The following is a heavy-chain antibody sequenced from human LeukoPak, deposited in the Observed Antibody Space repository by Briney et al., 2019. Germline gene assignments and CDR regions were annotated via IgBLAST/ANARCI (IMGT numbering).Heavy chain of an antibody. CDR1: GFTFSSYS. J-gene: IGHJ6*03. D-gene: IGHD3-3*01. CDR2: ISSSSSTI. V-gene: IGHV3-48*01. CDR3: ARSFSDFWNGYHYYYYYYMDV. Sequence: PGGSLRLSCAASGFTFSSYSMNWVRQAPGKGLEWVSYISSSSSTIYYADSVKGRFTISRDNGKNSLYLQMNSLRAEDTAVYYCARSFSDFWNGYHYYYYYYMDVWGKGTTVTVS.